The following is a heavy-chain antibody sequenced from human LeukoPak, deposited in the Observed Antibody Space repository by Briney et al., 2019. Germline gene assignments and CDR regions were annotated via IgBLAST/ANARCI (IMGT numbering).Heavy chain of an antibody. CDR1: GYTVTSYG. Sequence: ASVKVSFKASGYTVTSYGLSWVRQPPGEGLEWMGWISAYNGNTKYAENLQGRVTLTRDTSTSTAYMELRSLRSDDTAVYYCVREGGDRTGYYFVYWGQGTLVTVSS. CDR3: VREGGDRTGYYFVY. V-gene: IGHV1-18*01. D-gene: IGHD3/OR15-3a*01. CDR2: ISAYNGNT. J-gene: IGHJ4*02.